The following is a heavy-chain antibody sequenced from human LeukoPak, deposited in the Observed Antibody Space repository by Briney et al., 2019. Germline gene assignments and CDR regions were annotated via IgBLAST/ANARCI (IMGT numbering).Heavy chain of an antibody. Sequence: PSETLSLTCAVYGGSFSGYYWSWIRQPPGKGLEWIGEINHSGSTNYNPSLKSRVTISVDTSKNQFSLKLSSVTAADTAVYYCARQPAMAPFDYWGQGTLVTVSS. CDR2: INHSGST. CDR3: ARQPAMAPFDY. V-gene: IGHV4-34*01. D-gene: IGHD5-18*01. CDR1: GGSFSGYY. J-gene: IGHJ4*02.